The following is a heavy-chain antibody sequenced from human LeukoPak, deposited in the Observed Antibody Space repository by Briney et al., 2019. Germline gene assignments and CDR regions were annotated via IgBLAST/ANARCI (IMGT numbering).Heavy chain of an antibody. J-gene: IGHJ4*02. Sequence: PGGSLRLSRAASEFTFSSYAMSWVRQAPGKGLEWVSGISGSGYSTHYADSVKGRFTISRDNSKNTLSLQMNSLRAEDTAVYYCAKAVRGYTSDYWGQGTLVTVSS. CDR1: EFTFSSYA. CDR2: ISGSGYST. V-gene: IGHV3-23*01. D-gene: IGHD3-10*01. CDR3: AKAVRGYTSDY.